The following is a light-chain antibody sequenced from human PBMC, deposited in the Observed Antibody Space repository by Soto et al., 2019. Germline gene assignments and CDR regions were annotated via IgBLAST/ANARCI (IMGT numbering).Light chain of an antibody. Sequence: QSVLTQPASVSGSPGQSITISCTGTSSDIGGYNYVSWYQQHPGKVPKLMIYDVSNRPSGVSNRFSGSKSGNTASLTISGLQAEDEADYYCSSYTTSITVVFGGGTQLTVL. CDR3: SSYTTSITVV. CDR2: DVS. J-gene: IGLJ2*01. V-gene: IGLV2-14*01. CDR1: SSDIGGYNY.